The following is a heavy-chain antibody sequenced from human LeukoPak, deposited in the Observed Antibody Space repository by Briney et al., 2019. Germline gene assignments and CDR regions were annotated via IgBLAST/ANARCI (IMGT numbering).Heavy chain of an antibody. D-gene: IGHD6-19*01. Sequence: PGGSLRLSCAASGFTFSGSAMHWVRQASGKGLEWVGRIRSKANSYATAYAASVKGRFTISRDDSKNTAYLQMNSLKTEDTAVYYCTTVAGNAFDIWGQGTMVTVSS. CDR3: TTVAGNAFDI. CDR2: IRSKANSYAT. J-gene: IGHJ3*02. V-gene: IGHV3-73*01. CDR1: GFTFSGSA.